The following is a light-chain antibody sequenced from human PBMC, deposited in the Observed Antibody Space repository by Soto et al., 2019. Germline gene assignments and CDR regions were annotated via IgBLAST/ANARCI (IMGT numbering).Light chain of an antibody. CDR2: DAS. CDR3: QQCNNWPQWT. V-gene: IGKV3-11*01. CDR1: QSVGTF. J-gene: IGKJ1*01. Sequence: EIVLTQSPATLSLSPGERDTLSCRASQSVGTFFAWYQQKPGQAPRLLIYDASNRATGIPARFSGSGSGTDFTLTISSLEPEDFAVYYCQQCNNWPQWTFGQGTKVEIK.